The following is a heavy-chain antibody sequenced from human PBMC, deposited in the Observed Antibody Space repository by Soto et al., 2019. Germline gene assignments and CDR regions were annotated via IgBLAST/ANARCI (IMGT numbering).Heavy chain of an antibody. CDR1: GASIGTNNW. Sequence: QVQLQESGPGLVEPSGTLSLTCAVSGASIGTNNWWSWVRQPPGKGLEWIGEVYHSGTTNCNPSLKSRVTISIDKSKNQFSLTLTSMTAADTALYYCAAPGRGDFDYWSQGTLVTVSS. J-gene: IGHJ4*02. CDR2: VYHSGTT. CDR3: AAPGRGDFDY. V-gene: IGHV4-4*02. D-gene: IGHD5-12*01.